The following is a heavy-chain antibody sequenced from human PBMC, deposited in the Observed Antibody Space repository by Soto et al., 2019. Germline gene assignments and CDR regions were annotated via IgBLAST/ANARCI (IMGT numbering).Heavy chain of an antibody. CDR1: GGSFSGYY. CDR2: INHSGST. Sequence: SSETLSLTCAVYGGSFSGYYWSWIRQPPGKGLEWIGEINHSGSTNCNPSLKSRVTISVDTSKNQFSLKLSSVTAADTAVYYCARGPNYDSSGYLDYWGQGTLVTVSSGVDYYGMDVWGQGTTVTVSS. CDR3: ARGPNYDSSGYLDYWGQGTLVTVSSGVDYYGMDV. D-gene: IGHD3-22*01. J-gene: IGHJ6*02. V-gene: IGHV4-34*01.